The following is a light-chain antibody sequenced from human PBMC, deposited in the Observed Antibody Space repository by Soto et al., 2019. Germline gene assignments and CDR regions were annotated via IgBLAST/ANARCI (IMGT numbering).Light chain of an antibody. V-gene: IGKV3-20*01. Sequence: EIVLTQSPDTLSLSPGERATLSCRASQSVSNTYLAWYQQKPGQAPRLLIYDASSRATGIPDRFSGSGSGTDFTLTISRLEPEDFAVYYCQQYGRSAGLFTFGPGT. J-gene: IGKJ3*01. CDR2: DAS. CDR1: QSVSNTY. CDR3: QQYGRSAGLFT.